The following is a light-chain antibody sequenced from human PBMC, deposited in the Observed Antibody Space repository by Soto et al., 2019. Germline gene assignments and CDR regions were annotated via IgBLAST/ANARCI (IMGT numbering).Light chain of an antibody. V-gene: IGKV1-39*01. CDR1: QSISSY. J-gene: IGKJ3*01. CDR2: AAS. Sequence: DIQMTQSPSSLSASVGDRVTITCRASQSISSYLNWYQQKPGKAPKLLIYAASSLQSGVPSRFSGSGSGTDFTLTISSLQPEDFATYYCQQSYNLIGFGPGTKWIS. CDR3: QQSYNLIG.